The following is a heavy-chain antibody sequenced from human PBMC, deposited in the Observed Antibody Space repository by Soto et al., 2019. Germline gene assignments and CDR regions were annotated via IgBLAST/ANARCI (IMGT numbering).Heavy chain of an antibody. D-gene: IGHD1-26*01. CDR1: GFALSRYW. J-gene: IGHJ6*02. CDR3: ARPIGFYYGMDV. V-gene: IGHV3-74*01. Sequence: GGSLRLSCTASGFALSRYWMYWVRQAPGKGLVWVSHINSGGNITPYAESVRGRFTISRDNSKNTLYLDMHSLTTDDTAVYYCARPIGFYYGMDVWGQGTTVTVSS. CDR2: INSGGNIT.